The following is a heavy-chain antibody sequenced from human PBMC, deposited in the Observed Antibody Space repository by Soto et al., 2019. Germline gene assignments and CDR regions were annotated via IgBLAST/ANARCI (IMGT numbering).Heavy chain of an antibody. J-gene: IGHJ4*02. CDR2: IKSKSDGETA. CDR1: GLTFSNVW. Sequence: GGSLRLSCAASGLTFSNVWMTWVRQAPGKGLEWVGRIKSKSDGETADVAAPVKARFTISRDDSKNTVLLEMHSLKSEDTALYYCAITAMINRDSSTSFDYWGRGTQVTVSS. CDR3: AITAMINRDSSTSFDY. V-gene: IGHV3-15*01. D-gene: IGHD5-18*01.